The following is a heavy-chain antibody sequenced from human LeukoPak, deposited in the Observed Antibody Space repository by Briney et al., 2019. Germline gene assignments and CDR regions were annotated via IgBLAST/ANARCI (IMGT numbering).Heavy chain of an antibody. J-gene: IGHJ4*02. CDR2: ISGSGGST. D-gene: IGHD6-19*01. Sequence: GGSLRLSCAASGFTFSSYAMSWVRQAPGKGLEGVSAISGSGGSTYYADSVKGRFTISRDNSKNTLYLQMNSLRAEDTAVYYCAKSDSGWYGETFDYWGQGTLVTVSS. CDR1: GFTFSSYA. CDR3: AKSDSGWYGETFDY. V-gene: IGHV3-23*01.